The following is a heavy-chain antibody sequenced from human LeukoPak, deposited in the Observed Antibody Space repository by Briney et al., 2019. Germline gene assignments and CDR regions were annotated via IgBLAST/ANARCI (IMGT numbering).Heavy chain of an antibody. D-gene: IGHD6-13*01. J-gene: IGHJ3*02. Sequence: PSETLSLTCTVSGGSISSYYWSWIRQPAGKGLEWIGRIYTSGSTNYNPSLKSRVTMSVDTSKNQFSLKLSSVTAADTAVYYCARRGSSWYERTDAFDIWGQGTMVTVSS. V-gene: IGHV4-4*07. CDR1: GGSISSYY. CDR2: IYTSGST. CDR3: ARRGSSWYERTDAFDI.